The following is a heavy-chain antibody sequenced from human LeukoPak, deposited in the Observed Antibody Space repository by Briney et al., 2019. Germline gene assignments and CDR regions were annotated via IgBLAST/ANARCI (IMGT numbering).Heavy chain of an antibody. CDR2: ISYDGTKE. D-gene: IGHD3-10*01. J-gene: IGHJ6*02. CDR3: AKDPMVRGVIIYYYYGMDV. V-gene: IGHV3-30*18. CDR1: GFTFSSNG. Sequence: GGSLRLSCAASGFTFSSNGMHWVRQAPGKGLEWVAVISYDGTKEHFADSLKGRFTISRDNSKNTLYLQMNSLRAEDTAVYYCAKDPMVRGVIIYYYYGMDVWGQGTTVTVSS.